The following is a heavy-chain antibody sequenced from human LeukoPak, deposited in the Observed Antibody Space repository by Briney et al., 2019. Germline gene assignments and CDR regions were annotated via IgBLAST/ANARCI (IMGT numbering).Heavy chain of an antibody. CDR3: ARDPYSGAYGDTYYYYMDV. D-gene: IGHD1-26*01. Sequence: PGGSLRLSCAASGFTFSNYAMHWVRQTPGKGLEWISSITTSSSYTFYADSVKGRFTISRDNARNSLYLQMNSLTAEDTAVYYCARDPYSGAYGDTYYYYMDVWGKGTTVTISS. CDR2: ITTSSSYT. V-gene: IGHV3-21*01. J-gene: IGHJ6*03. CDR1: GFTFSNYA.